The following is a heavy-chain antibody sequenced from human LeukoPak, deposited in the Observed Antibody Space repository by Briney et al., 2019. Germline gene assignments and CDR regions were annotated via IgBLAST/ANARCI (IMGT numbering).Heavy chain of an antibody. D-gene: IGHD3-10*01. Sequence: PGGSLRLSCTASGLTLSDHIIDWVRQAPGKGLEWVSVIYSGGSTYYADSVKGRFTISRDNSKNTLYLQMNSLRAEDTAVYYCARIDTMVRGAATYYYYGMDVWGQGTTVTVSS. CDR3: ARIDTMVRGAATYYYYGMDV. V-gene: IGHV3-66*01. J-gene: IGHJ6*02. CDR1: GLTLSDHI. CDR2: IYSGGST.